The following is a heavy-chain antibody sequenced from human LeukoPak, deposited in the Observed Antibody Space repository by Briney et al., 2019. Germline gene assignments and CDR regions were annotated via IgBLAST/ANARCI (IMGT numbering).Heavy chain of an antibody. CDR3: AKALAGAIYYYGMDV. CDR1: GFTFSSYA. J-gene: IGHJ6*02. Sequence: GGSLRLSCAASGFTFSSYAMSWVRQAPGKGLEWVSGISWNSGSIAYADSVKGRFTISRDNAKNFLYLQMNSLRAEDTALYYCAKALAGAIYYYGMDVWGQGTTVTVSS. D-gene: IGHD1-26*01. CDR2: ISWNSGSI. V-gene: IGHV3-9*01.